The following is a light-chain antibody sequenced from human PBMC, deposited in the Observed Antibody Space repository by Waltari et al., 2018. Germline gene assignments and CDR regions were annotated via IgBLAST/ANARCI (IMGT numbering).Light chain of an antibody. J-gene: IGLJ1*01. V-gene: IGLV2-14*03. CDR1: RSDVGGYDF. CDR2: DVT. Sequence: HSALTQPASVSGSPGQSITISCTGTRSDVGGYDFVSWYRQHPGKAPKVIIFDVTQRPSGSSVRFYSSKSGNTASLTISGLQADDEADYYCASYTADSTYVFGSGTTVTV. CDR3: ASYTADSTYV.